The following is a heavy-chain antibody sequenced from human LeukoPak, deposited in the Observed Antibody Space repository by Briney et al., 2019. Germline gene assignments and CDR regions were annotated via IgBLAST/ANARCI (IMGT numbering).Heavy chain of an antibody. Sequence: GESLKIPCKGSGYSFTSYWISWVRQMPGKDLEWMGRIDPSDSYTNYSPSFQGHVTISADKSISTAYLQWSSLKASDTAMYYCARVGYSSGWTYFDYWGQGTLVTVSS. V-gene: IGHV5-10-1*01. CDR3: ARVGYSSGWTYFDY. J-gene: IGHJ4*02. CDR2: IDPSDSYT. D-gene: IGHD6-19*01. CDR1: GYSFTSYW.